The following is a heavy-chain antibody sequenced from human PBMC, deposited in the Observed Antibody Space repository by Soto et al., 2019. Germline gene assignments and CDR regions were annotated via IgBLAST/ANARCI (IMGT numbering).Heavy chain of an antibody. CDR1: GGSISSGGYY. J-gene: IGHJ6*02. CDR3: ARESPGDPMGYYGMDV. CDR2: IYYSGST. Sequence: QVQLQESGPGLVKPSQTLSLTCTVSGGSISSGGYYWSWIRQHPGKGREWIGYIYYSGSTYYNPSLKSRVTISVDTSKNQFSLKLSSVTAADTAVYYCARESPGDPMGYYGMDVWGQGTTVTVSS. V-gene: IGHV4-31*03. D-gene: IGHD7-27*01.